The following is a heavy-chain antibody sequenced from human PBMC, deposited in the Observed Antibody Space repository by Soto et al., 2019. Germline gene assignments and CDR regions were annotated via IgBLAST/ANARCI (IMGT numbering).Heavy chain of an antibody. J-gene: IGHJ6*02. D-gene: IGHD1-26*01. CDR1: GDSVSSNSAA. Sequence: PSQTLSLTCAISGDSVSSNSAAWNWIRQSPSRGLEWLGRTYYRSKWYNDYAVSVKSRITINPVTSKNQISLQLNSVTPEDTAVYYCARDKPETGAYSYYYYGMDVWGQGTTVTVSS. CDR3: ARDKPETGAYSYYYYGMDV. V-gene: IGHV6-1*01. CDR2: TYYRSKWYN.